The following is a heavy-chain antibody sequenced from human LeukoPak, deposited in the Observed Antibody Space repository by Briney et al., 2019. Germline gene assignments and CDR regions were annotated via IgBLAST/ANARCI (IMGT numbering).Heavy chain of an antibody. V-gene: IGHV3-21*01. J-gene: IGHJ5*02. CDR3: ARDSDYYDSSGYYP. D-gene: IGHD3-22*01. CDR2: ISSSSSYI. CDR1: GFTFSSYS. Sequence: KPGGSLRLSCAASGFTFSSYSMNWVRQAPGKGLEWVSSISSSSSYIYYADSVKGRFTISRDNAKNSLYLQMNSLRAEDTAVYYCARDSDYYDSSGYYPWGQGTLVTVYS.